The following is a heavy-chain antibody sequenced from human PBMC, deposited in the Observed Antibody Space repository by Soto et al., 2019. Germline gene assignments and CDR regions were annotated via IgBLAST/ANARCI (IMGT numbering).Heavy chain of an antibody. Sequence: SETLSLTCTVSGCSISSGGYYWSWILHHPGKGLEWIGYIYYSGSTYYNPSLKSRVTISVDTSKNQFSLKLSSVTAADTAVYYCARSLGGHCSWCSCYFGNYAFEYPGPGTWVTVSS. J-gene: IGHJ4*02. CDR2: IYYSGST. CDR3: ARSLGGHCSWCSCYFGNYAFEY. V-gene: IGHV4-31*03. CDR1: GCSISSGGYY. D-gene: IGHD2-15*01.